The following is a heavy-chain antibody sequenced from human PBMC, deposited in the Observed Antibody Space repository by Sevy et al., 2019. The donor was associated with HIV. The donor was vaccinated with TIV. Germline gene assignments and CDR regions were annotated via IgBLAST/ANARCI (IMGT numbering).Heavy chain of an antibody. D-gene: IGHD5-18*01. Sequence: GGSLRLSCAASGFTFSDYWMTWVRQSPGKGLEWVANINRDGSGKYYVDSVKGRFTISRDNAKNSLYLQMNSLRAEDTALYYCAKDIGGGYSYGYGIGGMDVWGQGTTVTVSS. V-gene: IGHV3-7*03. CDR2: INRDGSGK. CDR3: AKDIGGGYSYGYGIGGMDV. CDR1: GFTFSDYW. J-gene: IGHJ6*02.